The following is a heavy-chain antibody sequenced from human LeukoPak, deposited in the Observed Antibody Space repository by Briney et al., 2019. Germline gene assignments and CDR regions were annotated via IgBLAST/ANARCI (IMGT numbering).Heavy chain of an antibody. D-gene: IGHD2-2*02. V-gene: IGHV3-66*01. J-gene: IGHJ5*02. CDR3: ARAYTLNWFDP. CDR2: IYSGGST. CDR1: GFTVSSNY. Sequence: GGSLRLSCAASGFTVSSNYMSWVRQAPGKGLEWVSVIYSGGSTYYADSVKGRFTISRDNSKNTLYLQMNSLRAEDTAVYYCARAYTLNWFDPWGQGTLVTVSS.